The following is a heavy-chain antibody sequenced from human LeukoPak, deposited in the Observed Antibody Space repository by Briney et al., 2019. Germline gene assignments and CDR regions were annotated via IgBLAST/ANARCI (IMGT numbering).Heavy chain of an antibody. CDR2: INAGDGNT. Sequence: ASVKVSCKASGYTFTDYFMNWMRQAPGQRLEWMGWINAGDGNTKYSQKLQGRVTITRDTSSSTAYMQLSSLRSEDTAVYYCARDTECIRPNPDV. D-gene: IGHD3-3*01. J-gene: IGHJ3*01. CDR1: GYTFTDYF. CDR3: ARDTECIRPNPDV. V-gene: IGHV1/OR15-3*02.